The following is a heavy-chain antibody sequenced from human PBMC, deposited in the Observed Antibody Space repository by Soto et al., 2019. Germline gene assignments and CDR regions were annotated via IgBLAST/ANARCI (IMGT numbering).Heavy chain of an antibody. V-gene: IGHV3-23*01. CDR1: GFTFSSYA. J-gene: IGHJ4*02. D-gene: IGHD2-2*01. CDR2: ISGSGGST. CDR3: AKLFEYCSSTSCYYFDY. Sequence: PGVSLRLSCAASGFTFSSYAMSWVRQAPGKGLEWVSAISGSGGSTYYADSVKGRFTISRDNSKNTLYLQMNSLRAEDTAVYYCAKLFEYCSSTSCYYFDYWGQGTLVTVSS.